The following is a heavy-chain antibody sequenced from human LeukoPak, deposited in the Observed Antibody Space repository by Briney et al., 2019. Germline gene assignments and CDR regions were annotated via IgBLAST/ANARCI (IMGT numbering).Heavy chain of an antibody. Sequence: GRSLRLSCAASGFTFDDYAMHWVRQAPGKGLEGVSGISWNSGSIGYAASVKGRFTISRDNAKTSLYLQMNSLRAEDTALYYCAKEGVVTSAFDSWGQGTLVTVSS. J-gene: IGHJ4*02. CDR3: AKEGVVTSAFDS. V-gene: IGHV3-9*01. CDR2: ISWNSGSI. D-gene: IGHD2-21*02. CDR1: GFTFDDYA.